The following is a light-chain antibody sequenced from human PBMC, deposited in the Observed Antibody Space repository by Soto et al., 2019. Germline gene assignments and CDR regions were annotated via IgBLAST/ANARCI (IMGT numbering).Light chain of an antibody. V-gene: IGKV3-11*01. CDR1: QSVSRD. Sequence: EIVLTQSPATLSLFPGERATLSCRASQSVSRDLAWYQQKPGQAPRLLIYDVSNRATGIPARFSGSGSGTDFTLTISSLEPEVCAFYYCQLRRNWPCTFVHGTKLEIK. J-gene: IGKJ2*02. CDR2: DVS. CDR3: QLRRNWPCT.